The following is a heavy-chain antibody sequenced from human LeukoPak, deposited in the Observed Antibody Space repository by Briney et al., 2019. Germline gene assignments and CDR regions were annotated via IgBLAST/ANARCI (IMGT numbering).Heavy chain of an antibody. Sequence: GGSLRLSCAASGFTFSSYAMSWVRQAPGKGLEWVSAISGSGSSTYYADSVKGRFTISRDNSKNTLFLQMNSLRAEDTAVYYCAKELGYCSSTSCSDFDYWGQGTLVTVSS. V-gene: IGHV3-23*01. CDR3: AKELGYCSSTSCSDFDY. J-gene: IGHJ4*02. CDR1: GFTFSSYA. D-gene: IGHD2-2*01. CDR2: ISGSGSST.